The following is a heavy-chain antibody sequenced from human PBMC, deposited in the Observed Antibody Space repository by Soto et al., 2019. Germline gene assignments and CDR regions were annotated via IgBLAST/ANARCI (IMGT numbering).Heavy chain of an antibody. CDR3: ARLGYHDSSGYYPHGALDI. J-gene: IGHJ3*02. Sequence: GESLKISCKGSGYSFTSYWIGWVRQMPWKGLEWMGIIYPGDSDTRYSPSFQGQVTISADKSISTAYLQWSSLKASDTAMYYWARLGYHDSSGYYPHGALDIWGQGTMVTVSS. CDR1: GYSFTSYW. CDR2: IYPGDSDT. V-gene: IGHV5-51*01. D-gene: IGHD3-22*01.